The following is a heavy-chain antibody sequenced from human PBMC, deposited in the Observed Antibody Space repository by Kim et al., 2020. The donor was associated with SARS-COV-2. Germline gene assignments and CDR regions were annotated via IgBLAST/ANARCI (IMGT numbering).Heavy chain of an antibody. V-gene: IGHV3-30*18. CDR2: ISYDGSNK. J-gene: IGHJ4*02. CDR3: AKTGWSGYYSPFDY. Sequence: GGSLRLSCAASGFTFSSYGMHWVRQAPGKGLEWVAVISYDGSNKYYVDSVKGRFTISRDNSKNTLYLQMNSLRAEDTAVYYCAKTGWSGYYSPFDYWGQGTLVTVSS. D-gene: IGHD3-3*01. CDR1: GFTFSSYG.